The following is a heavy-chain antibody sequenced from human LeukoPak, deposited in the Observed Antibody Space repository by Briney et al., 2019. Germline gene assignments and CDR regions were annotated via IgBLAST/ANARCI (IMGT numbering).Heavy chain of an antibody. Sequence: GGSLRLSCAASGFTFSSYAMYWVRQAPGKGLEWVAVISYDGSNKYYTDSVKGRFTISRDNSKNTLYLQMNSLRAEDTAVYYCARGGDGYNFSPPMDYWGQGTLVTVSS. V-gene: IGHV3-30*04. CDR2: ISYDGSNK. CDR3: ARGGDGYNFSPPMDY. CDR1: GFTFSSYA. D-gene: IGHD5-24*01. J-gene: IGHJ4*02.